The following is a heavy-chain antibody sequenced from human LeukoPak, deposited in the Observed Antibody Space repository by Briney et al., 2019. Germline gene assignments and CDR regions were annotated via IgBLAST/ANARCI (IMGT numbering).Heavy chain of an antibody. CDR2: ISGSGGST. CDR1: GFTFSSYA. Sequence: AGGSLRLSCAASGFTFSSYAMSWVRQAPGEGLEWVSAISGSGGSTYYADSVKGRFTISRDNSKNTLYLQMNSLRAEDTAVYYCAKGDTAMADYGMDVWGQGTTVTVSS. V-gene: IGHV3-23*01. D-gene: IGHD5-18*01. CDR3: AKGDTAMADYGMDV. J-gene: IGHJ6*02.